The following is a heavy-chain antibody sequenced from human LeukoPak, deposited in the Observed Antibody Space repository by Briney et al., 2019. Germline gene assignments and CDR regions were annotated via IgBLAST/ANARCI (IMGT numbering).Heavy chain of an antibody. CDR2: ISAYNGNT. CDR3: ARSDGDYSDFDY. D-gene: IGHD4-17*01. J-gene: IGHJ4*02. CDR1: GYTFTSYG. Sequence: GASVKVSCKASGYTFTSYGISWGRQAPGQGHELMGWISAYNGNTNYARKLQGRITMTTDTSTSTAYMELRSLRSDDTAVYYCARSDGDYSDFDYWGQGTLVTVSS. V-gene: IGHV1-18*01.